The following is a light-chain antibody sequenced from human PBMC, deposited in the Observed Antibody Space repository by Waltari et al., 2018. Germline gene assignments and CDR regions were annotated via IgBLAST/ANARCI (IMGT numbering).Light chain of an antibody. CDR3: QVWDSSRDHVV. Sequence: SSVLTQPPPVSVAPGETARTTWPGANIGRKTVHWYQKKPGQAPVLAIYSDSDRPSDIPARFSGSNSGNRATLTISRVEAGDEADYYCQVWDSSRDHVVFGGGTKLTVL. CDR1: NIGRKT. J-gene: IGLJ3*02. CDR2: SDS. V-gene: IGLV3-21*04.